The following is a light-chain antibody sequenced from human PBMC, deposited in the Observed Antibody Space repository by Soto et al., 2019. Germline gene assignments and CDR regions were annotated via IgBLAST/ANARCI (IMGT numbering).Light chain of an antibody. J-gene: IGKJ1*01. Sequence: EVVMTQSPATLSVSPGDTATLSCRASQRISSSLAWYQQKPGQPPRLLIYGASTRATGVPARFSGSGSGTEFTLTISRLQSEDFAVYYCQQYYNWRPRFGQGTKVDI. CDR3: QQYYNWRPR. V-gene: IGKV3-15*01. CDR2: GAS. CDR1: QRISSS.